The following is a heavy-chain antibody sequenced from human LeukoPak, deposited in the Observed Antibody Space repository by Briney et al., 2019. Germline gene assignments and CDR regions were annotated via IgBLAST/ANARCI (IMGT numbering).Heavy chain of an antibody. CDR3: ARETRGHYYDSSGPDH. CDR2: ISSSDSST. CDR1: GFIFRSYE. Sequence: GGSLRLSCAASGFIFRSYEMNWVRQAPGKGLEWVSYISSSDSSTHYADSVKGRFTISRDNAKNSLYLQMNSLRVEDMGVYYCARETRGHYYDSSGPDHWGQGTLVTVSS. V-gene: IGHV3-48*03. D-gene: IGHD3-22*01. J-gene: IGHJ5*02.